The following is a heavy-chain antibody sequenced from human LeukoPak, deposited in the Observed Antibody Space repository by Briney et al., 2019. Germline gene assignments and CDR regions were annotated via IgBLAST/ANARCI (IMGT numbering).Heavy chain of an antibody. CDR1: GFTFSSYG. CDR2: IKQDGSEN. CDR3: ARGCETHCASDPPDY. Sequence: PGRSLRLSCAASGFTFSSYGMHWVRQAPGKGLEWVANIKQDGSENYYVDSVKGRYTISRDNAKNSLYLQMNSLRAEDTAVYYCARGCETHCASDPPDYWGQGTLVTVSS. V-gene: IGHV3-7*01. D-gene: IGHD2-21*02. J-gene: IGHJ4*02.